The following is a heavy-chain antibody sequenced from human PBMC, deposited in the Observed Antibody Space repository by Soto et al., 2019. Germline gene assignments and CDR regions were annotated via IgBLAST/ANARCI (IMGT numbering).Heavy chain of an antibody. J-gene: IGHJ4*02. V-gene: IGHV4-59*08. Sequence: QVQLQESGPGLVKPSETLSLTCTVSGGSINSYYWSWIRQPPGKGLEWIGYIYYSGSTNYNPSLNSRVTISVDTSKNPFSHKLSSVTAADTAVYYCARRYGVGFDFWGQGPLVTVSS. CDR1: GGSINSYY. CDR2: IYYSGST. D-gene: IGHD2-8*01. CDR3: ARRYGVGFDF.